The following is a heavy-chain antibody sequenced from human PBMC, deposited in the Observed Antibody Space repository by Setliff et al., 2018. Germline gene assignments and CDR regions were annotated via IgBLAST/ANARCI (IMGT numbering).Heavy chain of an antibody. J-gene: IGHJ4*02. Sequence: SETLSLTCAVSGGSISSSNWWSWVRQPPGMGLEWIGEIYHSGSTNYNPSLKSRVTISVDKSKNQFSLKLSSVTAADTAVYYCTVYNTGSSKDHYWGQGTPVTVSS. CDR3: TVYNTGSSKDHY. CDR1: GGSISSSNW. V-gene: IGHV4-4*02. D-gene: IGHD2-8*02. CDR2: IYHSGST.